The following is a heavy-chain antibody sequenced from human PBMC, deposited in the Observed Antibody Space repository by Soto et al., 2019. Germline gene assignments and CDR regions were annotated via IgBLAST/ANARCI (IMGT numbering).Heavy chain of an antibody. CDR1: GNSISGTSSF. V-gene: IGHV4-39*01. Sequence: QLQLRESGPGLVKPSETLSLTCTVSGNSISGTSSFWAWIRQPPGKNLEWIGSVYYTGSTYYNSSLKSRVSISIDTSKNQFSLSLNSVTAADTAVYYCTRRVRSTGLLDYWGQGALVIVSS. CDR2: VYYTGST. J-gene: IGHJ4*02. CDR3: TRRVRSTGLLDY. D-gene: IGHD4-4*01.